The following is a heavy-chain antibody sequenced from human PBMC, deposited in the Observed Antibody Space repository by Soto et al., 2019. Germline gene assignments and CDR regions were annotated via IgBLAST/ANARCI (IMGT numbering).Heavy chain of an antibody. CDR3: ARQRHSYYDFSYPNFDY. J-gene: IGHJ4*02. CDR1: GGTFSNYA. Sequence: ASVKVSCKVSGGTFSNYAIDWVRLAPGHGLEWMGWINARNGDTNYAQNFQGRVTLTTDTSTTTAYMELMNLRSDDAAVYYCARQRHSYYDFSYPNFDYWGQGALVTVSS. CDR2: INARNGDT. D-gene: IGHD3-3*01. V-gene: IGHV1-18*01.